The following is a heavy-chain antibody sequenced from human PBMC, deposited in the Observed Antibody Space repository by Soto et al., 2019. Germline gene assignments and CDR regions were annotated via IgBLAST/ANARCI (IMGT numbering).Heavy chain of an antibody. V-gene: IGHV4-59*08. D-gene: IGHD6-19*01. CDR3: ASGPSSGRGYYFDY. CDR2: IYYSGST. Sequence: SETLSLTCTVSGGSVSTNYWSWIRQPPGKGLEWVGSIYYSGSTNYNPSLRSRVTISVDTPKNQFSLKLSSVTAADTAVYYCASGPSSGRGYYFDYWGQGTLVTVSS. J-gene: IGHJ4*02. CDR1: GGSVSTNY.